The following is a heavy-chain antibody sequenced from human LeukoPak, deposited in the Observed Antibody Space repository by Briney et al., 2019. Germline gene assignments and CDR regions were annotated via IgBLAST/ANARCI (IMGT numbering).Heavy chain of an antibody. CDR2: TSAYNGNT. D-gene: IGHD3-10*01. V-gene: IGHV1-18*01. Sequence: VASVKVSCKASGYTFTSYGISWVRQAPGQGLEWMGWTSAYNGNTNYAQKLQGRVTMTTDTYTSTAYMELRSLRSDDAAVYYCAREPYYGSGSYYKPLADYWGKGTLVTVSS. CDR3: AREPYYGSGSYYKPLADY. J-gene: IGHJ4*02. CDR1: GYTFTSYG.